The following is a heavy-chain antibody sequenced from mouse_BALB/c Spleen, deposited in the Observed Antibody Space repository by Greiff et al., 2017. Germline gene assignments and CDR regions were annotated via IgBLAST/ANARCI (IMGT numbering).Heavy chain of an antibody. CDR3: ARGPYFDV. CDR1: GFTFSDYY. CDR2: ISDGGSYT. V-gene: IGHV5-4*02. J-gene: IGHJ1*01. Sequence: EVMFVESGGGLVKPGGSLKLSCAASGFTFSDYYMYWVRQTPEKRLEWVATISDGGSYTYYPDSVKGRFTISRDNAKNNLYLQMSSLKSEDTAMYYCARGPYFDVWGAGTTVSVSS.